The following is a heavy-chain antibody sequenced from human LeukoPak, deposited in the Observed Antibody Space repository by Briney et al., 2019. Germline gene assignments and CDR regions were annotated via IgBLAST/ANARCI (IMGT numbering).Heavy chain of an antibody. J-gene: IGHJ4*02. V-gene: IGHV3-11*05. D-gene: IGHD1-26*01. CDR1: GFTFSDYY. Sequence: GGSLRLSCAASGFTFSDYYMSWIRQAPGKGLEWVSYISSSSSYTNYADSVKGRFTISRDNAKNSLYPQMNSLRAEDTAVYYCARVSGSSSHFDYWGQGTLVTVSS. CDR2: ISSSSSYT. CDR3: ARVSGSSSHFDY.